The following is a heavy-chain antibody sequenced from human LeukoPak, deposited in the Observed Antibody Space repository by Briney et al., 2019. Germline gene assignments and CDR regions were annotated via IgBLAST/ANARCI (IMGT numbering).Heavy chain of an antibody. J-gene: IGHJ5*02. D-gene: IGHD4-11*01. CDR1: GFSFSTPA. V-gene: IGHV3-23*01. Sequence: PGGSLRLSCAASGFSFSTPAMNWVRRAPGKGLEWVSGISTGGVSTYYADSVKGRFTISRDDSKDSLHLHMNSLRADDTAIYYCARDAHDYSNYGWFDLWGQGTLVTVSS. CDR2: ISTGGVST. CDR3: ARDAHDYSNYGWFDL.